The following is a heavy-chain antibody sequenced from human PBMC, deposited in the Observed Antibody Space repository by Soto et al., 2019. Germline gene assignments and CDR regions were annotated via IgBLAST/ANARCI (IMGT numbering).Heavy chain of an antibody. D-gene: IGHD3-22*01. Sequence: ASVKVSCKASGYTFTGYYMHWVRQAPGQGLEWMGWINPNSGGTNYAQKFQGRVTMTRDTSISTAYMELSRLRSDETAVYYCARIYYQYDSSGNHNDYWGQGTLVTVSS. V-gene: IGHV1-2*02. CDR2: INPNSGGT. CDR3: ARIYYQYDSSGNHNDY. CDR1: GYTFTGYY. J-gene: IGHJ4*02.